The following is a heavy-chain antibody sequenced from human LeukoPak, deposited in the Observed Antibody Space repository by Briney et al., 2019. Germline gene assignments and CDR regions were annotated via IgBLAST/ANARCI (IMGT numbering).Heavy chain of an antibody. CDR3: ARARDNYDISSFSALEY. Sequence: PGGSLRLSCAASGFTFSSYAMSWVRRSPGKGLEWVSTIRGSGGSTYYADSVKGRFTISRDTSKNTLYLLLNSLRAEDTAVYYCARARDNYDISSFSALEYWGQGTLVTVSS. V-gene: IGHV3-23*01. D-gene: IGHD3-22*01. CDR2: IRGSGGST. CDR1: GFTFSSYA. J-gene: IGHJ4*02.